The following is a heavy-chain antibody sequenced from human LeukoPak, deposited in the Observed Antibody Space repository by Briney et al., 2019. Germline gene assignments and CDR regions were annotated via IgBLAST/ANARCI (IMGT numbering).Heavy chain of an antibody. D-gene: IGHD6-19*01. V-gene: IGHV3-48*02. Sequence: GGSLRLSCAASGFTFSSYNMNWVRQAPGKGLEWVSYISDSSTTIYYADSVKGRFTISRDNAENSLYLQMNSLRDEDTAVYYCARDPYSGGYGAYYYYYMDVWGKGTTVTVSS. CDR2: ISDSSTTI. CDR3: ARDPYSGGYGAYYYYYMDV. J-gene: IGHJ6*03. CDR1: GFTFSSYN.